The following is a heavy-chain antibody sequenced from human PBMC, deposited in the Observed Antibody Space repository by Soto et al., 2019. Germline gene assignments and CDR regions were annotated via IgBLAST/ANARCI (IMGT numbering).Heavy chain of an antibody. Sequence: QVQLQQWGAGLLKPSETLSLTCAVYGGSFSGYYWSWIRQPPGKGLEWIGEINHSGSTNYNPSLKSRVTKAVDTSKNQFSLKLSSVTAAGTAVYYCARGRVNYYDSSGYYPLRYWGQGTLVTVSS. V-gene: IGHV4-34*01. CDR2: INHSGST. J-gene: IGHJ4*02. D-gene: IGHD3-22*01. CDR3: ARGRVNYYDSSGYYPLRY. CDR1: GGSFSGYY.